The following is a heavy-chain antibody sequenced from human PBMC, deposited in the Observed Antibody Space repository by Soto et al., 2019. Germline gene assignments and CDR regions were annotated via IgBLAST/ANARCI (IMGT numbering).Heavy chain of an antibody. J-gene: IGHJ4*02. D-gene: IGHD3-22*01. CDR1: GYTFTSYA. V-gene: IGHV1-3*01. Sequence: QVQLVQSGAEVKKPGASVKVSCKASGYTFTSYAMHWVRQAPGQRLEWMGWINAGNGNTKYSQKFQGRVTITRDTSARTAYMELSSRRSEDTAVYYCARVVMGYWGQGTLVTVSS. CDR3: ARVVMGY. CDR2: INAGNGNT.